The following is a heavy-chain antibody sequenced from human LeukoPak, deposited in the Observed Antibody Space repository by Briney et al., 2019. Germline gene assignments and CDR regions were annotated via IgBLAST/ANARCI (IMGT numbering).Heavy chain of an antibody. Sequence: SETLSLTCTVSGGSISSSSYYWGWIRQPPGKGLEWIGSIYYSGSTYYNPSLKSRVTISVDTSKNQFSLKLSSVTAADTAVYYCARDRYYYDSSASQFDYWGQGTLVTVSS. V-gene: IGHV4-39*07. D-gene: IGHD3-22*01. CDR2: IYYSGST. J-gene: IGHJ4*02. CDR1: GGSISSSSYY. CDR3: ARDRYYYDSSASQFDY.